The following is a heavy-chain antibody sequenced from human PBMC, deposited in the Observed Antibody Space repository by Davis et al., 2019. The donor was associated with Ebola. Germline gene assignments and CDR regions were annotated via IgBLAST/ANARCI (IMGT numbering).Heavy chain of an antibody. V-gene: IGHV5-51*01. CDR1: GNSFTSHW. CDR2: IYTGDSDT. CDR3: ARLEPDYGDPQGIDY. Sequence: GESLKISCKDSGNSFTSHWIGWVRQMPGKGLDWMGIIYTGDSDTRYSPSFQGQVTISADKSISTAYLQWSSLKASDTAMYYCARLEPDYGDPQGIDYWGQGTLVTVSS. J-gene: IGHJ4*02. D-gene: IGHD4-17*01.